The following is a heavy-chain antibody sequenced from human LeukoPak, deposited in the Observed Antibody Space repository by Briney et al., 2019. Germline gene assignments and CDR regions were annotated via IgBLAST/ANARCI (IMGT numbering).Heavy chain of an antibody. D-gene: IGHD5-18*01. J-gene: IGHJ4*02. CDR1: GGTFSSYA. CDR2: IIPILGIA. CDR3: ARAWGYSYGYYFDY. Sequence: SVKVSCKASGGTFSSYAISWVRQAPGQGLEWMGRIIPILGIANYAQKFQGRVTITADKSTSTAYMELSSLRSGDTAVYYCARAWGYSYGYYFDYWGQGTLVTVSS. V-gene: IGHV1-69*04.